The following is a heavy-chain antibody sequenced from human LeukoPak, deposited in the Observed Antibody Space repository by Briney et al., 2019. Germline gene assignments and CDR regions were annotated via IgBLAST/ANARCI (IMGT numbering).Heavy chain of an antibody. CDR3: ARTYTVFGAMDV. J-gene: IGHJ6*04. D-gene: IGHD3-3*01. V-gene: IGHV3-30*03. CDR1: GFTFSDYG. CDR2: TSYAGRDE. Sequence: PGRSLRLSCVASGFTFSDYGMLWVRQAPGKGLEWVAATSYAGRDEYYVDSVKGRFTISRNNSKNTLYLEMKSLSSEDTAIYYCARTYTVFGAMDVWGKGTTVTVSA.